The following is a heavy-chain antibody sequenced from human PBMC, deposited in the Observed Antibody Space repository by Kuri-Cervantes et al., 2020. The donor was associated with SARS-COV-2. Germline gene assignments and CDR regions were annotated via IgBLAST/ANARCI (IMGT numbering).Heavy chain of an antibody. V-gene: IGHV3-23*01. CDR2: IDDCGVNT. D-gene: IGHD1-26*01. CDR1: RFTFRNYA. Sequence: GGSLRLSCAASRFTFRNYALNWVRQAPGRGLEWVSIIDDCGVNTYYADSVKGRFTISRDNSKNTLYLQMNNLRADDTAVYYCARSQGEWDLLVPIAYWGRGTLVTVSS. J-gene: IGHJ4*02. CDR3: ARSQGEWDLLVPIAY.